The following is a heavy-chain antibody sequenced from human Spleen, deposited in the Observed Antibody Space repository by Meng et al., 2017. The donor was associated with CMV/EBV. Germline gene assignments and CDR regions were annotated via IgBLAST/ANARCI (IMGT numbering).Heavy chain of an antibody. V-gene: IGHV4-31*02. CDR3: AGGGSGLLWFGENNWFDL. Sequence: SSCGVSLNWFRQHPGKGLEWIGYIYYTGSTYSDPSFESRVTISVDTSNNQFSLSLSSVTAADTAVYFCAGGGSGLLWFGENNWFDLWGQGTLVTVSS. CDR2: IYYTGST. J-gene: IGHJ5*02. D-gene: IGHD3-10*01. CDR1: SSCGVS.